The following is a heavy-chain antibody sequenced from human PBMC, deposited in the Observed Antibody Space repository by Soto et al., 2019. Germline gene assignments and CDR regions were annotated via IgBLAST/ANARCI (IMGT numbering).Heavy chain of an antibody. CDR2: IIPIFGTA. V-gene: IGHV1-69*06. CDR1: GGTFSSYA. Sequence: GASVKVSCKASGGTFSSYAISWVRQAPGQGLEWMGGIIPIFGTANYAQKFQGRVTITADKSTSTAYMELSSLRSEDTAMYYCARTKNLGYCSGGSCSVGGHWFDPWGQGTLVTVSS. D-gene: IGHD2-15*01. J-gene: IGHJ5*02. CDR3: ARTKNLGYCSGGSCSVGGHWFDP.